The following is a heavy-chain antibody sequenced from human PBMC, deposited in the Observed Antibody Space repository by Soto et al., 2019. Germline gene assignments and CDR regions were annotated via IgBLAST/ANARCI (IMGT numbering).Heavy chain of an antibody. D-gene: IGHD3-22*01. CDR1: GGSFSGYY. V-gene: IGHV4-34*01. CDR3: ARKMPTMIVVVIQNWFDP. Sequence: SETLSLTCAVYGGSFSGYYWSWIRQPPGKGLEWIGEINHSGSTNYNPSLKSRVTISVDTSKNQFSLKLSSVTAADTAVYYCARKMPTMIVVVIQNWFDPWGQGALVTVS. J-gene: IGHJ5*02. CDR2: INHSGST.